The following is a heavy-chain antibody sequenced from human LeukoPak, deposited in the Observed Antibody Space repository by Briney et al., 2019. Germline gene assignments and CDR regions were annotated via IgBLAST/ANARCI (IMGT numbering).Heavy chain of an antibody. CDR2: ISGRGGST. D-gene: IGHD3-22*01. J-gene: IGHJ4*02. V-gene: IGHV3-23*01. CDR1: GFTFSSYA. Sequence: GGSLRLSCAASGFTFSSYAVSWVRQAPGVGLEWVSTISGRGGSTFYADSVKGRFTISRDNSKNTLYLQMNSLRAEDTAVYYCARDDYYYDSSGYYDYWGQGTLVTVSS. CDR3: ARDDYYYDSSGYYDY.